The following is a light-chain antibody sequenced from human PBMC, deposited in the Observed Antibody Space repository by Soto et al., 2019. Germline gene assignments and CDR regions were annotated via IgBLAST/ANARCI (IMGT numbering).Light chain of an antibody. J-gene: IGKJ4*01. Sequence: GAKATITCGASQFVSSTYLAWYQQRPGQAPRLLIYGASSRATGIPDRFSGGGSETDFTLTISRLESEDSAVYYCQQYGISPFTFGGGTKVDI. CDR1: QFVSSTY. CDR3: QQYGISPFT. V-gene: IGKV3-20*01. CDR2: GAS.